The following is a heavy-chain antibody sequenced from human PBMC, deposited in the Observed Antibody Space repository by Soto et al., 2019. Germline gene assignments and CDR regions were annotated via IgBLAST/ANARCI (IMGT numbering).Heavy chain of an antibody. Sequence: EVQLFESGGGLVQPGGYLRLSCAAYGFTFSSYAMSCVRQAPGKGLEWVSAISGSGGSTYYADSVKGRFTISRDNSKNTRYLQMNSLRAEDTAVYYCATDSVITRDYGSLDIWGQGTMVTVSS. V-gene: IGHV3-23*01. CDR3: ATDSVITRDYGSLDI. CDR1: GFTFSSYA. D-gene: IGHD3-22*01. CDR2: ISGSGGST. J-gene: IGHJ3*02.